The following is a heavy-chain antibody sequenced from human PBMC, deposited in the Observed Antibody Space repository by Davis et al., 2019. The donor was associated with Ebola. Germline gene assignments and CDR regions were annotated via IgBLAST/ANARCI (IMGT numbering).Heavy chain of an antibody. V-gene: IGHV1-18*01. Sequence: AASVKVSCKASGYTFTSYGISWVRQAPGQGLEWMGWISAYNGNTNYAQKLQGRVTMTTDTSTSTAYMELSSLRSEDTAVYYCATRPHFAVDFWGQGTTVTVSS. CDR1: GYTFTSYG. CDR3: ATRPHFAVDF. J-gene: IGHJ6*02. CDR2: ISAYNGNT.